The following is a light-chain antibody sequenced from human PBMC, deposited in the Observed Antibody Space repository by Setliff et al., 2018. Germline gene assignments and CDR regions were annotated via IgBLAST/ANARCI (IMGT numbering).Light chain of an antibody. J-gene: IGLJ1*01. Sequence: QSALTQPPSASGSPGQSVTLSCTGTSNDVGGYNYVSWYRQHPGKAPKLLIYEVTRRPSGVSDRFSGSKSGNTASLSVSGLRAEDEATYYCSSYAGFNSPFVFGSGTKV. CDR1: SNDVGGYNY. CDR2: EVT. V-gene: IGLV2-8*01. CDR3: SSYAGFNSPFV.